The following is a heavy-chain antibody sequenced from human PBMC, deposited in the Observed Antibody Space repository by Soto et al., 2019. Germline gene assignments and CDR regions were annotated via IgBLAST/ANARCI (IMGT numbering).Heavy chain of an antibody. CDR2: MNPNIGTA. D-gene: IGHD2-2*01. CDR1: GYTFTSYD. Sequence: EASVKVSCKAFGYTFTSYDIYWVRQATGQGLEWMGGMNPNIGTANYAQKFQGRVTITADKSTSTAYMELSSLRSEDTAVYYCAYCSSTSCHIFDYWGQGTLVTVSS. J-gene: IGHJ4*02. V-gene: IGHV1-69*06. CDR3: AYCSSTSCHIFDY.